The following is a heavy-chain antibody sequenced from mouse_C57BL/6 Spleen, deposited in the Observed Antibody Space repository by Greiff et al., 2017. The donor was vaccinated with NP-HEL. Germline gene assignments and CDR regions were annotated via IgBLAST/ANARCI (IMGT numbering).Heavy chain of an antibody. CDR3: ARSRGSSYGWYFDV. CDR2: INPSTGGT. J-gene: IGHJ1*03. Sequence: EVQLQQSGPELVKPGASVKISCKASGYSFTGYYMNWVKQSPEKSLEWIGEINPSTGGTTYNQKFKAKATLTVDKSSSTAYMQLKSLTSEDSAVYYCARSRGSSYGWYFDVWGTGTTVTVSS. CDR1: GYSFTGYY. V-gene: IGHV1-42*01. D-gene: IGHD1-1*01.